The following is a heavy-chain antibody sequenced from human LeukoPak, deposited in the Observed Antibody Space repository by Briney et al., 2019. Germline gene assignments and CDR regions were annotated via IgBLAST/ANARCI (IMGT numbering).Heavy chain of an antibody. V-gene: IGHV4-39*07. Sequence: SETLSLTCTVSGGSISRSGYYWGWIRQPPGKGLEWIGTIYYTGSTYYNPSLKSRGTISIDTSKNQFSLKLRSVTAADTAVYYCARLYSSSSPGYWGQGTLVTVSS. CDR3: ARLYSSSSPGY. J-gene: IGHJ1*01. CDR2: IYYTGST. CDR1: GGSISRSGYY. D-gene: IGHD6-13*01.